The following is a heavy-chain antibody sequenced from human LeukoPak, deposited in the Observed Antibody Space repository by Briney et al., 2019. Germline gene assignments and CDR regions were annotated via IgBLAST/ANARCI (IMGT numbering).Heavy chain of an antibody. V-gene: IGHV3-30*18. Sequence: GGSLRLSCVASGFTFSSYGMHWVRQAPGKGLEWVAVISYDGSNKYYADSVKGRFTISRDNSKNTLYLQMNSLRVEDTAVYYCAKDSSISAIDYWGQGTLVSVSS. D-gene: IGHD6-6*01. CDR2: ISYDGSNK. CDR1: GFTFSSYG. J-gene: IGHJ4*02. CDR3: AKDSSISAIDY.